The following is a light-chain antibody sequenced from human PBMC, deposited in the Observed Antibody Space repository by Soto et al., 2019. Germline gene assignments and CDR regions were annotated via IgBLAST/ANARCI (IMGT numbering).Light chain of an antibody. V-gene: IGKV1-39*01. Sequence: DIQMTESPSSLSASVGYRLTISCRASQRISSFLNWYQQKPGKAPKCLIYAASSLQSGVPSRFSGSGYGTEFNLTISRLQTEDFATYYCQHSYSNLGTFGQGTKVDIK. J-gene: IGKJ1*01. CDR1: QRISSF. CDR2: AAS. CDR3: QHSYSNLGT.